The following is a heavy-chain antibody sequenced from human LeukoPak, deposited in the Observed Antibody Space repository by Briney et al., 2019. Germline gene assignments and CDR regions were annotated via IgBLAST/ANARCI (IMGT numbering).Heavy chain of an antibody. CDR3: ARDEGGAIDY. CDR2: IYHSGST. D-gene: IGHD3-16*01. V-gene: IGHV4-4*02. CDR1: GGSISSSNW. J-gene: IGHJ4*02. Sequence: PSETLSLTCAVSGGSISSSNWWSWVRQPPGKGLEWIGEIYHSGSTNYSPSLKSRVTISVDTSKKQFSLKLRSVTAADTAVYYCARDEGGAIDYWGQGTLVTVSS.